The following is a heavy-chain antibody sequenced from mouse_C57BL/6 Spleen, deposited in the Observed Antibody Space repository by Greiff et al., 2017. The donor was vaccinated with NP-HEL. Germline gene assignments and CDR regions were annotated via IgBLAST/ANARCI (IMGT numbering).Heavy chain of an antibody. CDR1: GYSFTGYY. J-gene: IGHJ4*01. CDR3: ARETAQAMDY. D-gene: IGHD3-2*02. V-gene: IGHV1-42*01. Sequence: VQLQQSGPELVKPGASVKISCKASGYSFTGYYMNWVKQSPEKSLEWIGEINPSTGGTTNNQKFKAKATLTVDKSSSTAYMQLKSLTSEDSAVYYCARETAQAMDYWGQGTSVTVSS. CDR2: INPSTGGT.